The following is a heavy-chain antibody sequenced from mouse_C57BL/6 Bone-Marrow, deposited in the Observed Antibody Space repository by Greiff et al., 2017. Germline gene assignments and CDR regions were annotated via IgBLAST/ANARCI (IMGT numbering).Heavy chain of an antibody. CDR2: ISSGGSYT. CDR3: ARPYDYYAMDY. V-gene: IGHV5-6*01. D-gene: IGHD6-5*01. CDR1: GFTFSSYG. J-gene: IGHJ4*01. Sequence: DVQLVESGGDLVKPGGSLKLSCAASGFTFSSYGMSWVRQTPDKRLEWVATISSGGSYTYYPDSVKGRFTISRDNAKNTLYLQMSSLKSEDTAMYYCARPYDYYAMDYWGQGTSVTVSS.